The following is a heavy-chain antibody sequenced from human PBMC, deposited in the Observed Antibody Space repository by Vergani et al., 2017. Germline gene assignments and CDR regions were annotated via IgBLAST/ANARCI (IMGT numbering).Heavy chain of an antibody. J-gene: IGHJ1*01. V-gene: IGHV4-30-4*08. CDR1: GGSISSGDYY. D-gene: IGHD2-21*02. Sequence: QVQLQESGPGLVKPSQTLSLTCTVSGGSISSGDYYWSWIRQPPGKGLEWIGYIYYSGSTYYNPSLKSRVTISVDTSKNQFSLKLSSVTAADAAVYYCARVHPAYCGDDCPCLAEYFQHWGQGTLVTVSS. CDR2: IYYSGST. CDR3: ARVHPAYCGDDCPCLAEYFQH.